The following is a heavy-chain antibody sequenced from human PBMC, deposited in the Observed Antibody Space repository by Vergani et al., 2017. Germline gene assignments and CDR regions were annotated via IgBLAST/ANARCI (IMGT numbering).Heavy chain of an antibody. Sequence: EVQLVESGGGLVKPGGSLRLSCAASGFTVSSNYMSWVRQAPGKGLEWVSVIYSGGSTYYADSVKGRFTISRDNSKNTLYLQMNSLRAEATAVYYCAREGRSGPGHPDYWGQGTLVTVSS. CDR1: GFTVSSNY. V-gene: IGHV3-53*01. J-gene: IGHJ4*02. CDR3: AREGRSGPGHPDY. CDR2: IYSGGST. D-gene: IGHD1-26*01.